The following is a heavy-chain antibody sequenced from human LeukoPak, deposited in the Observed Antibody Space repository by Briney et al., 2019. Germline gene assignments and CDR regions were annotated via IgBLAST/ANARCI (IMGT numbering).Heavy chain of an antibody. D-gene: IGHD3-16*01. CDR2: IKQDGSEK. CDR1: GFTFSSYW. V-gene: IGHV3-7*01. CDR3: ARVREYVGFDY. J-gene: IGHJ4*02. Sequence: PGGSLRLSCAASGFTFSSYWMSWVRQAPGKGLEWVANIKQDGSEKYYVDSVKGRFTISKDNAKNSLYLQMNSLGAEDTAVYYCARVREYVGFDYWGQGTLVTVSS.